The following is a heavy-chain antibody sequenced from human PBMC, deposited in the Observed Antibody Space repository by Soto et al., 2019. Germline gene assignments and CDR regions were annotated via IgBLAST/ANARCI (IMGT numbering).Heavy chain of an antibody. V-gene: IGHV4-59*12. CDR1: GASFGTYY. J-gene: IGHJ4*02. CDR3: ARRWGRTFDY. CDR2: IFYSGHL. Sequence: PSETLSLTCAVSGASFGTYYWSWIRQPPGKGLEWIGYIFYSGHLKYNPSLRSRLTISVDTSKNQFSLKLSSVTAADTAVYYCARRWGRTFDYWGQGTLVTVSS. D-gene: IGHD7-27*01.